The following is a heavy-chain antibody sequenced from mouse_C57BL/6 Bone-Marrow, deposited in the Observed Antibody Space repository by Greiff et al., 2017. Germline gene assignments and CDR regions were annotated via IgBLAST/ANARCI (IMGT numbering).Heavy chain of an antibody. V-gene: IGHV2-2*01. J-gene: IGHJ4*01. CDR2: IWSGGST. Sequence: VQLLESGPGLVQPSQSLSITCTVSGFSLTSYGVHWVRQSPGKGLEWLGVIWSGGSTDYNAAFISRLSISKDNSKCQVFFKMNSLQADDTAIYYCAREDGSSSYYAMDYWGQGTSVTVSS. D-gene: IGHD1-1*01. CDR1: GFSLTSYG. CDR3: AREDGSSSYYAMDY.